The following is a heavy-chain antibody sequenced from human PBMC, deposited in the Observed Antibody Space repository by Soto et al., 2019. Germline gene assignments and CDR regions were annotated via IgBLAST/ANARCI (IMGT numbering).Heavy chain of an antibody. CDR3: ARLPLSDQYSSGWYGRPLDYYYYGMDV. Sequence: EVQLVESGGGLVQPGGSLRLSCAASGFTFSSYSMNWVRQAPGKGLEWVSYISSSSSTIYYADSVKGRFTISRDNAKNSLYLQMNSLRDEDTAVYYCARLPLSDQYSSGWYGRPLDYYYYGMDVWGQGTTVTVSS. D-gene: IGHD6-19*01. J-gene: IGHJ6*02. CDR2: ISSSSSTI. V-gene: IGHV3-48*02. CDR1: GFTFSSYS.